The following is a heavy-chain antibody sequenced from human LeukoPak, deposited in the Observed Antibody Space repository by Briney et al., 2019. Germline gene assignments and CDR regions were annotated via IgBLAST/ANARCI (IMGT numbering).Heavy chain of an antibody. CDR1: GFSLTSSGVG. Sequence: SGPTLVKPTQTLTPTCTFSGFSLTSSGVGVGWIRQPPGKALEWLALIYWDAEKRYSPSLRSRFTITNDSSKNQVVLTMTNIDPVDTATYYCAHRLHSDCGHDAFGFWGQGTMVTVSS. J-gene: IGHJ3*01. CDR2: IYWDAEK. V-gene: IGHV2-5*02. CDR3: AHRLHSDCGHDAFGF. D-gene: IGHD2-21*02.